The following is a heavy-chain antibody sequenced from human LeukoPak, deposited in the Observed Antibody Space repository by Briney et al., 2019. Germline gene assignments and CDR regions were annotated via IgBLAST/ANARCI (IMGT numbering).Heavy chain of an antibody. D-gene: IGHD3-22*01. CDR3: AGGDYYDSSGYYVYYYGMDV. V-gene: IGHV4-59*01. Sequence: SETLSLTCTVSGGSISSYYWSWIRQLPGKGLEWIGYIYYSGSTNYNPSLKSRVTISVDTSKNQFSLKLSSVTAADTAVYYCAGGDYYDSSGYYVYYYGMDVWGQGTTVTVSS. CDR1: GGSISSYY. CDR2: IYYSGST. J-gene: IGHJ6*02.